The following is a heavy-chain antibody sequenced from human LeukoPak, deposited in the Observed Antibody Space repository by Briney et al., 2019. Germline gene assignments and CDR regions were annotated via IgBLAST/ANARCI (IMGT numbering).Heavy chain of an antibody. CDR2: INSDGSST. V-gene: IGHV3-74*01. J-gene: IGHJ3*02. CDR3: ARGDRGIAAAGTTI. Sequence: SGGSLRLSCTACGFTFSSYWMHWVRQAPWKGLVWVSRINSDGSSTSYADSVKGRFTISRDNAKNTLYLQMNSLRAEDTAVYYCARGDRGIAAAGTTIWGQGTMVTVSS. CDR1: GFTFSSYW. D-gene: IGHD6-13*01.